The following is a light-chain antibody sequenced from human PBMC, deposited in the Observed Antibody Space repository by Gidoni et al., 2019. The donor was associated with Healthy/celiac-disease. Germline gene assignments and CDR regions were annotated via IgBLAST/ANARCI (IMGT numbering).Light chain of an antibody. Sequence: IVLKKSPGTLSLSPGERATLSCRASQSVSSSYLVWYQQKPGQAPRLLIYGASSSATGIPDRCSGSGSGTDFTLTISRLEPEDFVVYYCQQYGSSPWYTFGQGTKLEIK. CDR1: QSVSSSY. V-gene: IGKV3-20*01. J-gene: IGKJ2*01. CDR3: QQYGSSPWYT. CDR2: GAS.